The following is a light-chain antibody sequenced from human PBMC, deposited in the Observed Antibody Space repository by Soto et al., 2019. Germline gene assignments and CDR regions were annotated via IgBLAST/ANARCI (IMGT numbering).Light chain of an antibody. CDR3: QQSYSIPYT. CDR1: QSISSN. Sequence: DIQMTQSASSLSASVGDRVTITCQASQSISSNLNWHQQKPGKAPKVLIYAASSLQSGVPSRFSGSGSGTDFTRTISSLQPEDFATCYCQQSYSIPYTFGQGTKLEIK. CDR2: AAS. J-gene: IGKJ2*01. V-gene: IGKV1-39*01.